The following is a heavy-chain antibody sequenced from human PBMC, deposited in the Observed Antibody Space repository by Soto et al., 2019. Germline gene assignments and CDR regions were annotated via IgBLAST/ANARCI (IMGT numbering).Heavy chain of an antibody. J-gene: IGHJ4*02. V-gene: IGHV4-4*07. CDR3: VRGRSYSVYDF. CDR2: IYPSGST. D-gene: IGHD5-12*01. CDR1: GGSISGHS. Sequence: KASETLSLTCTVSGGSISGHSWIWIRQPAGKGLEWIGHIYPSGSTSYNPSLRSRVTMSLDTPSNQIFLNLTSVTAADTAVFYCVRGRSYSVYDFWGPGTLVTVS.